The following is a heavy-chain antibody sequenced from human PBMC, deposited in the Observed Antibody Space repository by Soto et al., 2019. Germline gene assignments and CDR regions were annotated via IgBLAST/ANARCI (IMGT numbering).Heavy chain of an antibody. CDR1: GFTFSSYW. D-gene: IGHD3-22*01. J-gene: IGHJ6*02. Sequence: GGSLRLSCAASGFTFSSYWMHWVRQAPGKGLVWVSRINSDGSSTSYADSVKGRFTISRDNAKNTLYLQMNSLRAEDTAVYYCARDQYYDSSGSHPDYYYYGMDVWGQGTTVTVSS. CDR3: ARDQYYDSSGSHPDYYYYGMDV. CDR2: INSDGSST. V-gene: IGHV3-74*01.